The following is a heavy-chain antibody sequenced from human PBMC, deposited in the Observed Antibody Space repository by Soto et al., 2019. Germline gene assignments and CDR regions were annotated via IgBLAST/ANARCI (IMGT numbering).Heavy chain of an antibody. V-gene: IGHV3-21*01. CDR1: GFSFNSYS. Sequence: PGGYLRISCAASGFSFNSYSMNWFRQASGKGLEWVSSISSSSSYIYYADSVKGRFTISRDNAKNSLYLQMNSLRAEDTAVYYFSIWGAGTGWFDPCGQGTLVTVS. CDR2: ISSSSSYI. J-gene: IGHJ5*02. D-gene: IGHD6-19*01. CDR3: SIWGAGTGWFDP.